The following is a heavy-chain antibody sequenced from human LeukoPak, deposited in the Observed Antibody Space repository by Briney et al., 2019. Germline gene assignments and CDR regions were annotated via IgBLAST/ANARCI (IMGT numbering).Heavy chain of an antibody. CDR3: ARGVQYYYDSSGYYHDY. J-gene: IGHJ4*02. D-gene: IGHD3-22*01. Sequence: ASETLSLTCTVSGGSIGSYYWSWIRQPPGKGLEWIGYIYYSGSTNYNPSLKSRVIISVDTSKNQFSLKLSSVTAADTAVYYCARGVQYYYDSSGYYHDYWGQGTLVTVSS. CDR2: IYYSGST. V-gene: IGHV4-59*12. CDR1: GGSIGSYY.